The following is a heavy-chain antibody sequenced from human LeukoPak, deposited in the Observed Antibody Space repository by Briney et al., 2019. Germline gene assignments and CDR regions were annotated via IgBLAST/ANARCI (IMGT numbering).Heavy chain of an antibody. CDR1: GGSFSGYY. CDR2: INHSGST. D-gene: IGHD4-23*01. V-gene: IGHV4-34*01. CDR3: ASQSLPLTTVAEGAFDI. J-gene: IGHJ3*02. Sequence: SETLSLTCAVYGGSFSGYYWSWIRQPPGKGLEWIGEINHSGSTNYNPSLKSRVTISVDTSKNQFSLKLSSVTAADTAVYYCASQSLPLTTVAEGAFDIWGQGTMVTVSS.